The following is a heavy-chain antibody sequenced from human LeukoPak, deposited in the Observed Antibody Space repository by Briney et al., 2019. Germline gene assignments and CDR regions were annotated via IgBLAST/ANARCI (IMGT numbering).Heavy chain of an antibody. CDR2: ISAYNGNT. D-gene: IGHD3-22*01. Sequence: PRASVKVSCKASGYTFTRYGISWVRQAPGQGLEWMGWISAYNGNTNYAQKLQGRVTMTTDTSTSTAYMELRSLRSDDTAVYYCARNTYYYDSSGYTHKINQDYWGQGTLVTVSS. CDR3: ARNTYYYDSSGYTHKINQDY. J-gene: IGHJ4*02. V-gene: IGHV1-18*01. CDR1: GYTFTRYG.